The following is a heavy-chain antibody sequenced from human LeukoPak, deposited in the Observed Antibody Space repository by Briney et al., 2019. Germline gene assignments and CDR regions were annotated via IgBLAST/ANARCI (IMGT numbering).Heavy chain of an antibody. V-gene: IGHV3-53*01. CDR2: IYSGGST. J-gene: IGHJ4*02. CDR1: GFTVSSNF. Sequence: GGSLRLSCAASGFTVSSNFMSWVRQAPGKGLEWVAVIYSGGSTDHADSVKGRFTISRDNSKNTLYLQMSSLRAEDTALYYCARVPGGCELYFDYWGQGTLVTVSS. CDR3: ARVPGGCELYFDY. D-gene: IGHD1-26*01.